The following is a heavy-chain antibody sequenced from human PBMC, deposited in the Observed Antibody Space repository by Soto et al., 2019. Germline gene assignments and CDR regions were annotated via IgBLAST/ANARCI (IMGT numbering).Heavy chain of an antibody. D-gene: IGHD4-17*01. CDR2: ISGGGNIM. CDR1: GFNFKDYY. V-gene: IGHV3-11*01. J-gene: IGHJ3*01. CDR3: ARIHYGKDEIDV. Sequence: QVQLVESGGGLVKPGGSLRLSCGASGFNFKDYYMTWIRQAPGKGLEWTSYISGGGNIMYYADSVKGRFTISRDNVKTSLYLQMDSLRAEDTAIYYCARIHYGKDEIDVWGQGTMVTVSS.